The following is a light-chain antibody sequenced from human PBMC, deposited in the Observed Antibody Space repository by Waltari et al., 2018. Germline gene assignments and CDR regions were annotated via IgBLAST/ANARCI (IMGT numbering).Light chain of an antibody. CDR2: WAS. J-gene: IGKJ1*01. Sequence: DIVMTQSPDSMAVSRGERATINSKSSRSVLHTSNNKNYLAWFQQKPGQPPKLLIYWASTRESGVPDRFSGSGSGTDFTLTISSLQAEDVAVYYCQQYYSRPLTFGQGTKVEIK. CDR3: QQYYSRPLT. V-gene: IGKV4-1*01. CDR1: RSVLHTSNNKNY.